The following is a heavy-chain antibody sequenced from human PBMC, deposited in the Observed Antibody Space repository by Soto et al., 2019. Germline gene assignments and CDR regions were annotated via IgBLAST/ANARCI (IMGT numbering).Heavy chain of an antibody. CDR1: GFTVSSNY. Sequence: EASLRQSSVSSGFTVSSNYLSRMRQAPGAGLERVSVIYSGGSTYYADSVKGRFTISRDNSKNTLYLQMNSLRADDTAVYYCAKDRRKVVVAAPFDYWGQGT. D-gene: IGHD2-15*01. J-gene: IGHJ4*02. V-gene: IGHV3-66*01. CDR3: AKDRRKVVVAAPFDY. CDR2: IYSGGST.